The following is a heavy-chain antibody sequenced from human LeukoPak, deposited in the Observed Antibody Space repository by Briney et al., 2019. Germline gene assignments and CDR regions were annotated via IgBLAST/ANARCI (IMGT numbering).Heavy chain of an antibody. CDR3: ARDTYDTLPYYYYGMDV. Sequence: GRSLRLSCAASGFTFSSYGMHWVRQAPGKGLEWVAVIWYDGSNKYYAVSVKGRFTISRDNSKNTLYLQMNSLRAEDTAVYYCARDTYDTLPYYYYGMDVWGKGTTVTVSS. CDR2: IWYDGSNK. V-gene: IGHV3-33*01. D-gene: IGHD3-9*01. CDR1: GFTFSSYG. J-gene: IGHJ6*04.